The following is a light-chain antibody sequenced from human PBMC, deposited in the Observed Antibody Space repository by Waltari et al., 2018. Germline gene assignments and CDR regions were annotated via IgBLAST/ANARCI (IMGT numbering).Light chain of an antibody. Sequence: AIRITQSPSSLSASTGDRVTITCLASQGISSYLAWYQQKPGKAPTVLIYATSTLQSGVPSRFSGSGSGTDFTLTISCLQSEDFAIYYCQQYYSNPATFGQGTKVEIK. CDR2: ATS. CDR1: QGISSY. J-gene: IGKJ1*01. V-gene: IGKV1-8*01. CDR3: QQYYSNPAT.